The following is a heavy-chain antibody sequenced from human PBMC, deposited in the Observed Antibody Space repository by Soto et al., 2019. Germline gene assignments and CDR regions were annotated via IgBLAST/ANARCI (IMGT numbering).Heavy chain of an antibody. CDR1: GGSISSYY. V-gene: IGHV4-59*01. CDR3: ARLFDYMRTVSGVYSYYGMDV. J-gene: IGHJ6*02. D-gene: IGHD4-4*01. CDR2: IYYSGST. Sequence: SETLSLTCTVSGGSISSYYWSWIRQPPGKGLEWIGYIYYSGSTNYNPSLKSRVTISVDTSKNQFSLKLSSVTAADTAGYYCARLFDYMRTVSGVYSYYGMDVWGQGTTVTVSS.